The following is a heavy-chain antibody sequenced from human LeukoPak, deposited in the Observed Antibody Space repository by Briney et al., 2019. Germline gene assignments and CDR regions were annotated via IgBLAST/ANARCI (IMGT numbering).Heavy chain of an antibody. V-gene: IGHV3-9*01. CDR2: ISWNSGSI. CDR3: AKAPGPVITTLPGDY. Sequence: GGSLRLSCAASGFTFDDYAMHWVRQAPGKGLEWVSGISWNSGSIGYADSVKGRFTISRDNAKNSLYLQMNSLRAEDTALYYCAKAPGPVITTLPGDYWGQGTLVTVSS. CDR1: GFTFDDYA. J-gene: IGHJ4*02. D-gene: IGHD3-22*01.